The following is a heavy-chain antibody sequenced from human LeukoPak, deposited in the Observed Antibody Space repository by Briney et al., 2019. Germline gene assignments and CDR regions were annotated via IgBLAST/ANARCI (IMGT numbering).Heavy chain of an antibody. Sequence: GSLRLSCAASGFTVSSNYMSWVRKAPGKGLEWVSVIYSGGSTYYADSVKGRFTISRHNSKNTLYLQMNSLRAEDTAVYYCARAQYSTHDPYFDYWGQGTLVTVSS. V-gene: IGHV3-53*04. CDR1: GFTVSSNY. D-gene: IGHD6-6*01. J-gene: IGHJ4*02. CDR2: IYSGGST. CDR3: ARAQYSTHDPYFDY.